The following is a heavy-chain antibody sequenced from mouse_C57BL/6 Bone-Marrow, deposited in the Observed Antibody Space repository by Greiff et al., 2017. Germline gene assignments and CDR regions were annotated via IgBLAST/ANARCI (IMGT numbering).Heavy chain of an antibody. V-gene: IGHV1-81*01. Sequence: VQVVESGAELARPGASVKLSCKASGYTFTSYGISWVKQRPGQGLEWIGEIYPRSGNTYYNEKFKGKATLTADKSSSTAYMELRSLTSEDSAVYFCARSKTGTYYFDYWGQGTTLTVSS. CDR3: ARSKTGTYYFDY. CDR1: GYTFTSYG. J-gene: IGHJ2*01. CDR2: IYPRSGNT.